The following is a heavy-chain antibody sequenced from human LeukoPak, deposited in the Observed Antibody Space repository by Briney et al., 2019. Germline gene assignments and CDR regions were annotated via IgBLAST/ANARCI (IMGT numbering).Heavy chain of an antibody. V-gene: IGHV3-23*01. CDR3: AKGFSYSSSWYSVPYYYGMDV. Sequence: HPGGSLRLSRAASGFTFSSYAMSWVRQAPGKGLEWVSAISGSGGSTYYADSVKGRFTISRDNSKNTLYPQMNSLRAEDTAVYYCAKGFSYSSSWYSVPYYYGMDVWGQGTTVTVSS. D-gene: IGHD6-13*01. CDR2: ISGSGGST. CDR1: GFTFSSYA. J-gene: IGHJ6*02.